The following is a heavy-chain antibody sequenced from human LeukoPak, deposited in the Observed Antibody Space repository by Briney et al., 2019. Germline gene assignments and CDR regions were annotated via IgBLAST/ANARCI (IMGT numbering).Heavy chain of an antibody. CDR2: IIPIFGTA. CDR3: ARDGGRGVVVVAATPGYYYGMDV. V-gene: IGHV1-69*06. CDR1: GGTFSSYA. D-gene: IGHD2-15*01. Sequence: SVKVPCKASGGTFSSYAISWVRQAPGQGLEWMGGIIPIFGTANYAQKFQGRVTITADKSTSTAYMELSSLRSEDTAVYYCARDGGRGVVVVAATPGYYYGMDVWGKGTTVTVSS. J-gene: IGHJ6*04.